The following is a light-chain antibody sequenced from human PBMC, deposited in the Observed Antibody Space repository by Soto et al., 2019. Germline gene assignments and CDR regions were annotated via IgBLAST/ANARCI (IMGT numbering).Light chain of an antibody. V-gene: IGKV4-1*01. CDR2: WAS. CDR3: QQYYSTPRT. Sequence: DVVMTQSPDSLAASLGERATINCKSSQSVLYSSNNKNYLAWYQQKPGQPPKLLIYWASTRESGVPDRFSGSGSGTDFTLTISSLQAEDVAVYYGQQYYSTPRTFGQGTKVEIK. J-gene: IGKJ1*01. CDR1: QSVLYSSNNKNY.